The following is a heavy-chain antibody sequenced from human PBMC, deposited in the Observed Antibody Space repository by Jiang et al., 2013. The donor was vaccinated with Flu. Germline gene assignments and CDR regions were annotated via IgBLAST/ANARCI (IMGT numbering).Heavy chain of an antibody. CDR1: GYTFHRLF. D-gene: IGHD3-16*01. J-gene: IGHJ4*02. CDR2: INPDTGGT. V-gene: IGHV1-2*02. CDR3: VASPAFGRKRLQSAPNDF. Sequence: AEVKKPGASVKVSCKASGYTFHRLFIYTGSDRPPGHGLEWMGWINPDTGGTDYAQKFQGRVTMTRDTSINTAYMELSRLDDTAVYYCVASPAFGRKRLQSAPNDFWGQGTLVTVSS.